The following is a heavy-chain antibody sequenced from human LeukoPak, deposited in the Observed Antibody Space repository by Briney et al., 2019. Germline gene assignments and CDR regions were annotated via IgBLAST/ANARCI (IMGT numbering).Heavy chain of an antibody. V-gene: IGHV4-34*01. CDR3: ARLTWELPPGGLYYNYYIDV. D-gene: IGHD1-26*01. CDR2: INHSVGA. CDR1: GGSLSNYY. J-gene: IGHJ6*03. Sequence: PSETLSRTCAVYGGSLSNYYWTWVRQAPGKGLEWIGEINHSVGANYRPSLKSRVTISLDTSKNQFSLKLSSVTAADTAVYYCARLTWELPPGGLYYNYYIDVWDKGATVTVSS.